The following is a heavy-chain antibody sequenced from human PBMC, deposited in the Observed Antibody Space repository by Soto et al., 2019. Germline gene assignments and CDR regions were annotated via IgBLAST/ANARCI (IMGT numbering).Heavy chain of an antibody. Sequence: VSGGSVGNCGCYRSWISQLPGKGLDWIGYIYYSGNTYYNPSLRSRVTISVDTSQNHFSLILSSVTAADTAVYYCASLTLYYDSSGYRRDPDFSAYRGKGTLVTVSP. D-gene: IGHD3-22*01. CDR2: IYYSGNT. CDR1: GGSVGNCGCY. V-gene: IGHV4-31*02. CDR3: ASLTLYYDSSGYRRDPDFSAY. J-gene: IGHJ4*02.